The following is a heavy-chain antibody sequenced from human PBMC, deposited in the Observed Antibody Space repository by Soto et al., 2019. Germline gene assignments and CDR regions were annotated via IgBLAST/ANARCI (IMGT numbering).Heavy chain of an antibody. V-gene: IGHV4-31*03. D-gene: IGHD1-1*01. CDR3: ASWHWTPYYYYSMDV. J-gene: IGHJ6*02. CDR1: GGSISSGGYY. CDR2: IYYSGST. Sequence: SETLSLTCTVSGGSISSGGYYWSWIRQHPGKGLEWIGYIYYSGSTYYNPSLKSRVTISVDTSKNQFSLKLSSVTAADTAVYYCASWHWTPYYYYSMDVWGQGTTVTVSS.